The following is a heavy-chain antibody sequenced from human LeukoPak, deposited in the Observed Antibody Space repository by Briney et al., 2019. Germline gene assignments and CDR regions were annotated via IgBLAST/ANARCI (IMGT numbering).Heavy chain of an antibody. D-gene: IGHD4-17*01. CDR3: TRHMTTVTPYYFDY. CDR1: GFTFGDYA. Sequence: GQSLRLSCTPSGFTFGDYAMSWVRQAPGKGLEWVGFIRRKGYDRTTQYAASVKGRFTISRDDSKSIAYLQMNSLKTEDTAVYYCTRHMTTVTPYYFDYWGQGTLVTVSS. V-gene: IGHV3-49*04. CDR2: IRRKGYDRTT. J-gene: IGHJ4*02.